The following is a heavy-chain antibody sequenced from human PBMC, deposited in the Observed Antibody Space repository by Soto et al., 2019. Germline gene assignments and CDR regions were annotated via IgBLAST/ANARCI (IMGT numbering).Heavy chain of an antibody. D-gene: IGHD5-12*01. CDR1: GGNISSSGYY. Sequence: SETICVTCTVAGGNISSSGYYWGWIRQPPGKGLEWIGSIYYSGSTYYNPSLKSRVTISVDTSKNQFSLKLSSVTAADTAVYYCATTFGYDSVYWGQGTLVTVSS. J-gene: IGHJ4*02. CDR2: IYYSGST. V-gene: IGHV4-39*01. CDR3: ATTFGYDSVY.